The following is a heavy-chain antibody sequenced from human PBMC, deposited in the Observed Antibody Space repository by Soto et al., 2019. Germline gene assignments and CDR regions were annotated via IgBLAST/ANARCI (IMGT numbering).Heavy chain of an antibody. CDR1: GFVFSYFQ. CDR2: ITGTSAFT. D-gene: IGHD3-16*01. J-gene: IGHJ4*02. CDR3: ARDNLAFQGAFDL. V-gene: IGHV3-21*01. Sequence: GGSLRLSCAASGFVFSYFQFNWVRQSPGGGLEWLSSITGTSAFTEYAESIEGRFTISRDNPNKLLFLHMDNLRPEDTAVYYCARDNLAFQGAFDLWGQGTLVTVSS.